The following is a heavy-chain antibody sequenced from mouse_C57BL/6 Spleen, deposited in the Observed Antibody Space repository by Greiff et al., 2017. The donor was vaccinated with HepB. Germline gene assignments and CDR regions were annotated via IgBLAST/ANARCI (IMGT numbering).Heavy chain of an antibody. CDR1: GYTFTSYW. CDR2: IDPSDSYT. V-gene: IGHV1-69*01. CDR3: ARDGDDGYFY. J-gene: IGHJ2*01. D-gene: IGHD2-3*01. Sequence: QVQLQQSGAELVMPGASVKLSCKASGYTFTSYWMHWVKQRPGQGLEWIGEIDPSDSYTNYNQKFKGKSTLTVDKSSSTAYMQLSSLTSEDSAVYYCARDGDDGYFYWGQGTTLTVSS.